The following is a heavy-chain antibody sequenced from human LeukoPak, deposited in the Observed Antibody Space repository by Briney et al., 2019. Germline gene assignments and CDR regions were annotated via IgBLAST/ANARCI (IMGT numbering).Heavy chain of an antibody. Sequence: SETLSLTCTVSGGSISSYYWSWIRQPPGKGLEWIGYIYYSGSTNYNPSLKSRVTISVDTSKNQFSLKLSSVTAADTAVYYCARESGYSYEFGYWGQGTLVTVSS. CDR1: GGSISSYY. D-gene: IGHD5-18*01. CDR3: ARESGYSYEFGY. J-gene: IGHJ4*02. CDR2: IYYSGST. V-gene: IGHV4-59*12.